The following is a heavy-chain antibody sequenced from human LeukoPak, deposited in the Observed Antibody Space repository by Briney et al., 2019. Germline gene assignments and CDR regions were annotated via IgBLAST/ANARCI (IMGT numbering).Heavy chain of an antibody. D-gene: IGHD4-17*01. CDR1: GFTFDDYA. Sequence: QPGGSLRLSCPASGFTFDDYAMHWVRQAPGKGLEWVSLISGDGGSTYYADSVKGRFTISRDNSKNSLYLQMNSLRTEDTALYYCAKDFQYTVTTEYYFDYWGQGTLVTVSS. V-gene: IGHV3-43*02. J-gene: IGHJ4*02. CDR3: AKDFQYTVTTEYYFDY. CDR2: ISGDGGST.